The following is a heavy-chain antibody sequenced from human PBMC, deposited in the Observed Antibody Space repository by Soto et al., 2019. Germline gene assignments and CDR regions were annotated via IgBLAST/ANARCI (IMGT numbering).Heavy chain of an antibody. CDR3: ARDTMTGYYVY. D-gene: IGHD3-9*01. CDR2: ISSSSSTI. CDR1: GFTFSSYS. V-gene: IGHV3-48*01. Sequence: EVQLVESGGGLVQPGGSLRLSCEASGFTFSSYSMNWVRQAPGKGLEWVSYISSSSSTIYYADSVKGRFTISRDNAKNSLYLQMNSLRAEDTAVYYCARDTMTGYYVYWGQGTPVTVSS. J-gene: IGHJ4*02.